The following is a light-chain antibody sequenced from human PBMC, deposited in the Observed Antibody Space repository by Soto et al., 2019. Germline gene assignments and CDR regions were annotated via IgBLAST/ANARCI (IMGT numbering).Light chain of an antibody. J-gene: IGKJ3*01. CDR2: SAS. CDR1: QSVKTN. CDR3: QQYNNWTPVT. Sequence: EIVMTQSPATLSVSPGERATLSCRASQSVKTNLAWYQQKPGQAPRLLIHSASSRATGIPARFSGSGSGTEFTLTISSLQPEDLAVYYCQQYNNWTPVTFGPGTKVDIK. V-gene: IGKV3-15*01.